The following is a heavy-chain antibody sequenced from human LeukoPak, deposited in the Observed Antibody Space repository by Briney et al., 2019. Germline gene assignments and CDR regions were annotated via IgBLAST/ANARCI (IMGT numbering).Heavy chain of an antibody. CDR3: AKVPTSYYDSSGYPKGWFNT. CDR2: IRGNGGNT. V-gene: IGHV3-23*01. CDR1: GFTFSSYS. J-gene: IGHJ5*02. D-gene: IGHD3-22*01. Sequence: AGSLRLSCAVSGFTFSSYSMNWVRQPPGKGLEWVSCIRGNGGNTYYAGSVKERFTPARHNSKQTPFMQTACLRVEDTAVYYCAKVPTSYYDSSGYPKGWFNTWGQGTLVTVSS.